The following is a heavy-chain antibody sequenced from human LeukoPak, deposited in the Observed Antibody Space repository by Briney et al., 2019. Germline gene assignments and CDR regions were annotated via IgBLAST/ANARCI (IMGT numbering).Heavy chain of an antibody. Sequence: PGGSLRLFCAASGFTFSSYAMHWVRQAPGKGLESVSAISSNGGSTYYANSVKGRFTISRDNSKNTLYLQMGSLKAEDMAVYYCARDMEVRGNYYYYMDVWGKGTTVTISS. CDR3: ARDMEVRGNYYYYMDV. CDR1: GFTFSSYA. J-gene: IGHJ6*03. D-gene: IGHD3-10*01. CDR2: ISSNGGST. V-gene: IGHV3-64*01.